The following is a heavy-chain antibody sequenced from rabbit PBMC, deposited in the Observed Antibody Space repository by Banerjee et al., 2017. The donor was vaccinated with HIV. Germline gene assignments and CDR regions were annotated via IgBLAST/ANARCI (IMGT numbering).Heavy chain of an antibody. CDR3: ARTDYAGYAAYGYALSL. D-gene: IGHD6-1*01. Sequence: QSLEESGGDLVKPGASLTLTCTASGFSFSSSYYMCWVRQAPGKGLEWIACIYGGSSGSTYYASWAKGRFTISKTSSTTVTLQMTSLTAADTATYFCARTDYAGYAAYGYALSLWGQGTLVTVS. CDR2: IYGGSSGST. V-gene: IGHV1S40*01. J-gene: IGHJ4*01. CDR1: GFSFSSSYY.